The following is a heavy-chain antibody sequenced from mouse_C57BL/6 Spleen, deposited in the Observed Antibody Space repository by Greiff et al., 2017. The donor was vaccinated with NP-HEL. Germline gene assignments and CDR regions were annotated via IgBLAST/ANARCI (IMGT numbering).Heavy chain of an antibody. CDR3: ARNYYGSEDWYFDF. CDR1: GYTFTSYG. CDR2: IYPRSGNT. V-gene: IGHV1-81*01. D-gene: IGHD1-1*01. Sequence: QVQLKESGAELARPGASVKLSCKASGYTFTSYGISWVKQRTGQGLEWIGEIYPRSGNTYYNEKFKGKATLTADKSSSTAYMELRSLTSEDTAVYFCARNYYGSEDWYFDFWGTGTTVTVSS. J-gene: IGHJ1*03.